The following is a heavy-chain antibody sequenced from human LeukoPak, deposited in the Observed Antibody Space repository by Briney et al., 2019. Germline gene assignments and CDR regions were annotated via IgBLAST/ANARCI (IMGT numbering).Heavy chain of an antibody. Sequence: SETLSLTCTVSGGSVRTTRYYWAWIRQSPGEGLERIGSISYFGSAYYSPALQSRATISMDSSKTQYSLTLSSVTATDTALYDCAAHDEGSFFESWGQGALVTVS. D-gene: IGHD3-3*02. CDR2: ISYFGSA. V-gene: IGHV4-39*01. J-gene: IGHJ4*02. CDR3: AAHDEGSFFES. CDR1: GGSVRTTRYY.